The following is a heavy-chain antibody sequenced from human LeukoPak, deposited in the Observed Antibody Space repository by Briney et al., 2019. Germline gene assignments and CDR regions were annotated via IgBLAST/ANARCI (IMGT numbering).Heavy chain of an antibody. CDR2: MNPNSGNT. V-gene: IGHV1-8*01. Sequence: ASVKVSCKASGYTFTSYDISWVRQATGQGLEWMGWMNPNSGNTGYAQKFQGRVTMTRNTSISTAYMELSSLRSEDTAVYYCARHPPGGYSYQKGNWFDPWGQGTLVTVSS. J-gene: IGHJ5*02. CDR1: GYTFTSYD. D-gene: IGHD5-18*01. CDR3: ARHPPGGYSYQKGNWFDP.